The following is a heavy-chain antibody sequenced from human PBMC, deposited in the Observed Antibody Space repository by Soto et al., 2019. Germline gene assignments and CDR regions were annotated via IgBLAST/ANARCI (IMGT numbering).Heavy chain of an antibody. V-gene: IGHV4-30-2*01. CDR1: GGSISSGGYS. J-gene: IGHJ6*02. Sequence: PSETLSLTCAVSGGSISSGGYSWSWIRQPPGKGLEWIGYIYHSGSTYYNPSLKSRVTISVNRSKNQFSLKLSSVTAADTALYYCARAFTFYYYRMEVWGQGTTV. CDR3: ARAFTFYYYRMEV. CDR2: IYHSGST.